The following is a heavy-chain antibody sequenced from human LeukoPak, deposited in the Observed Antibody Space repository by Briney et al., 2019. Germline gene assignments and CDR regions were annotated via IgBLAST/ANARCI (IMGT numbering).Heavy chain of an antibody. J-gene: IGHJ4*02. CDR3: VRGTGY. Sequence: GGSLRLSCSVSGFTFSTYVMHWVRQASGKGLEYVSAISSNGDNTYYADSVKGRFTISRDNSKNTLYLQMSSLRADDTAVYYCVRGTGYWGQGTLVTVSS. CDR2: ISSNGDNT. CDR1: GFTFSTYV. V-gene: IGHV3-64D*06.